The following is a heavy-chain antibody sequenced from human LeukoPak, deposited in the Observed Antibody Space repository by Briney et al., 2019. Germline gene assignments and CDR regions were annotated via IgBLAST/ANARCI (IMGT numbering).Heavy chain of an antibody. V-gene: IGHV3-74*01. Sequence: GGSLRLSCAVSGFTFSNDWMHWVRQAPGKGRLWVSRISGDGTTTNYADSVNGRFTISRDNAKNMLYLQMDSLRAEDTAVYYCAGTWSFDYWGQGTLVTVSS. J-gene: IGHJ4*02. CDR2: ISGDGTTT. CDR1: GFTFSNDW. D-gene: IGHD2-15*01. CDR3: AGTWSFDY.